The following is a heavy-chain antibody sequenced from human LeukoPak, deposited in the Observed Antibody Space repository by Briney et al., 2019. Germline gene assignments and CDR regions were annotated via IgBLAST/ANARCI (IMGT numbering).Heavy chain of an antibody. Sequence: PGGSLRLSCAASGFTFSSYSMNWVRQAPGKGLEWVSVIYSGGSTYYADSVKGRFTISRDNSKNTLYLQMNSLRAEDTAVYYCARGGVTMIVPILWGQGTLVTVSS. V-gene: IGHV3-53*01. CDR1: GFTFSSYS. D-gene: IGHD3-22*01. CDR3: ARGGVTMIVPIL. J-gene: IGHJ4*02. CDR2: IYSGGST.